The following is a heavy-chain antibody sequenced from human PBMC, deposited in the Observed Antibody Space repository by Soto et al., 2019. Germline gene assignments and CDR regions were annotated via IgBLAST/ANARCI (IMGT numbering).Heavy chain of an antibody. V-gene: IGHV4-28*03. CDR3: ARGRMWLRQGAKKVSSVPDF. J-gene: IGHJ4*02. D-gene: IGHD5-12*01. CDR1: DYSISSSNW. CDR2: IYYSGTT. Sequence: PSETLSLTCAVSDYSISSSNWWGWIRQPPGKGLEWIGYIYYSGTTYYNPSLKSRVTMSVDTSKNQFSLKLSSVTAADTAVYYCARGRMWLRQGAKKVSSVPDFWGQGTLVTGSS.